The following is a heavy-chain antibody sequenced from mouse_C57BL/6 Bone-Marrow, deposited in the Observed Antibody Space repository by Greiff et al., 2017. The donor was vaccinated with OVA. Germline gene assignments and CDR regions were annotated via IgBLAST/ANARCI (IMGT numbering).Heavy chain of an antibody. J-gene: IGHJ2*01. CDR2: ISSGGSYT. D-gene: IGHD2-3*01. V-gene: IGHV5-6*01. CDR1: GFTFSSYG. Sequence: EVKVVESGGDLVKPGGSLKLSCAASGFTFSSYGMSWVRQTPDKRLEWVATISSGGSYTYYPDSVKGRFTISRDNAKNTLYLQMSSLKSEDTAMDYCAGVTTDYWGQGTTLTVSS. CDR3: AGVTTDY.